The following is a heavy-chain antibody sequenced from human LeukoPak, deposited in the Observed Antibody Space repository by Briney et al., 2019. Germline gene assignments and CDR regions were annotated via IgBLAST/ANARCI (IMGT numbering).Heavy chain of an antibody. J-gene: IGHJ4*02. Sequence: SQTISPTSAISADSVSSNSAAWDWTRQSPSRGLEWLGRTYYRSKWYNDYAVSVKSRITINPDTSKNQFSLQLNSVTPEDTAVYYCARDPSRIAAAATYFDYWGQGTLVTVSS. D-gene: IGHD6-13*01. CDR1: ADSVSSNSAA. CDR3: ARDPSRIAAAATYFDY. CDR2: TYYRSKWYN. V-gene: IGHV6-1*01.